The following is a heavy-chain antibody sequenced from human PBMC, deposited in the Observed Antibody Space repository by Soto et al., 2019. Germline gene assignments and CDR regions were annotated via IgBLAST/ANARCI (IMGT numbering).Heavy chain of an antibody. CDR2: INGFNGNI. CDR1: GYTFTSYA. CDR3: AREPNYYYGFDV. J-gene: IGHJ6*02. Sequence: ASVKVSCKASGYTFTSYAISWVRQAPGQGLEWMGWINGFNGNINYAQKLQGRATMTTDTSTSTAYMELRSLRSDDTAVYYCAREPNYYYGFDVWGQGTTVTVSS. V-gene: IGHV1-18*01.